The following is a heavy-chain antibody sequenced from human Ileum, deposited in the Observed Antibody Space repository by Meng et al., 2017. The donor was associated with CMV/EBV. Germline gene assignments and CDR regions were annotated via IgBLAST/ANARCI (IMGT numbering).Heavy chain of an antibody. Sequence: QVQLAKVGAEVKKPGASVKVSCKASGYTFTDYYMHWVRQAPGQGLEWMGWIKPHSGDTKYEKKFQGRVTMTSDTSISTVYMELTRLTPDDTAIYYCAREIIMAARAFGYWGQGTLVTVSS. CDR1: GYTFTDYY. J-gene: IGHJ4*02. V-gene: IGHV1-2*02. D-gene: IGHD5-12*01. CDR3: AREIIMAARAFGY. CDR2: IKPHSGDT.